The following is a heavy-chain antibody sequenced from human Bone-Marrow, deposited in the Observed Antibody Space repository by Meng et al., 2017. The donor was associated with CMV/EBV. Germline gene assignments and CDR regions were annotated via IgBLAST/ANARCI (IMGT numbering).Heavy chain of an antibody. Sequence: ASVKVSCKASGYTFNDYYISWVRQAPGQGLEWMGWINPNSGGTNYAQKFQGRVTMTRDTSISTAHMELSRLRSDDTAVYYCARRRYDYGDSRWFDPWGQGTLVTVSS. J-gene: IGHJ5*02. CDR3: ARRRYDYGDSRWFDP. CDR2: INPNSGGT. CDR1: GYTFNDYY. D-gene: IGHD4-17*01. V-gene: IGHV1-2*02.